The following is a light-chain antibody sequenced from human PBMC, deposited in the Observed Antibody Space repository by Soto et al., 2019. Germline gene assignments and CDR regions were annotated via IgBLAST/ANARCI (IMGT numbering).Light chain of an antibody. J-gene: IGKJ3*01. CDR1: QSISTW. Sequence: DIQMTQSPSTLSASVGDRVTITCRASQSISTWLAWYQQKPGKAPKLLIYKASGLESGVPSRFSGSGSGTDFTLTISSLQPDDFATYYCQQYNSYWSFGPGTKVDI. CDR3: QQYNSYWS. V-gene: IGKV1-5*03. CDR2: KAS.